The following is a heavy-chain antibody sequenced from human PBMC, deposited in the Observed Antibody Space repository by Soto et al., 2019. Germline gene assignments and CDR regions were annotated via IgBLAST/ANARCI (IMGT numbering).Heavy chain of an antibody. D-gene: IGHD3-3*01. Sequence: AETLSLTVTGSGGSVSSESHYWSGSRQAPGKGLEWIGYIDYTGSTNYNPSLKGRVTMSVDTSRDQVSLRLRSVTRADTAVYYCARAQYDFRSGYYYYAMEVWGQGTKVTVSS. CDR1: GGSVSSESHY. J-gene: IGHJ6*02. CDR2: IDYTGST. CDR3: ARAQYDFRSGYYYYAMEV. V-gene: IGHV4-61*01.